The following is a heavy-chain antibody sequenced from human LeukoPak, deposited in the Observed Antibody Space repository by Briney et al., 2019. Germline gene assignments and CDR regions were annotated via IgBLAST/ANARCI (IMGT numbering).Heavy chain of an antibody. CDR2: IYSGGST. V-gene: IGHV3-66*01. CDR3: ARDNQEGGSDAFDI. J-gene: IGHJ3*02. Sequence: GGSLRLSCAASGFTVSSNYMSWVRQAPGKGLEWVSVIYSGGSTYYADSVKGRFTISRDNSKNTLYLQMNSLRAEDTAVYYCARDNQEGGSDAFDIWGQGTMVTVSS. D-gene: IGHD2-15*01. CDR1: GFTVSSNY.